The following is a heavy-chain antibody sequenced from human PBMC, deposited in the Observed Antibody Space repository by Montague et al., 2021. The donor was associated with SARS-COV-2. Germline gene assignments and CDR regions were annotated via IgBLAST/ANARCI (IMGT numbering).Heavy chain of an antibody. V-gene: IGHV3-23*01. D-gene: IGHD2-21*01. CDR3: ARVRQMVVIYVVFDI. Sequence: SLRLSCAASGFTFSGYAMNWVRQAPGKGLEWVSSISDRGGAAYYADSVRGRFTNSRDNSNNTLYLQMNSLRAEDTAIYYCARVRQMVVIYVVFDIWGQGTMVTVSS. J-gene: IGHJ3*02. CDR2: ISDRGGAA. CDR1: GFTFSGYA.